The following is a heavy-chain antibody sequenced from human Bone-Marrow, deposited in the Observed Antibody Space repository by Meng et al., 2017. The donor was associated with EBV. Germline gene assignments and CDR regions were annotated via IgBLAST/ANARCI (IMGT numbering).Heavy chain of an antibody. CDR2: INHSGST. D-gene: IGHD3-9*01. V-gene: IGHV4-34*01. CDR3: ARGGGYNILTGYYMSDY. CDR1: GGSFSGYY. J-gene: IGHJ4*02. Sequence: CGAGRLKASETLALTCAVYGGSFSGYYLSWIRQPPGKGLEWIGEINHSGSTNYNPSLKSRVTISVDTSKNQFSLKLSSVTAADTAVYYCARGGGYNILTGYYMSDYWGQGTLVTVSS.